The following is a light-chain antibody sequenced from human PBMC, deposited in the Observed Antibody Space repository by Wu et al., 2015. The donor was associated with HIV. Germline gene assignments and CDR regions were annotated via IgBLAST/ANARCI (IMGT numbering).Light chain of an antibody. V-gene: IGKV3-20*01. Sequence: EIVLTQSPGTLSLSPGERATLSCRASQSVSSSYLAWYQQKPGQAPRLLIYGASSRATGIPDRFSGSGSGTDFTLTISRLEPEDFAVYYCQQYGSSPXRFGQGTKLEI. CDR3: QQYGSSPXR. CDR1: QSVSSSY. CDR2: GAS. J-gene: IGKJ2*03.